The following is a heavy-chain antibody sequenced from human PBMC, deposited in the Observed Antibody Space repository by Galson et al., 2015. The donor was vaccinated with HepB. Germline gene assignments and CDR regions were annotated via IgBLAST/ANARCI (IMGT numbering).Heavy chain of an antibody. CDR1: GFTFNIYW. J-gene: IGHJ4*02. Sequence: SLRLSCAASGFTFNIYWMLWVRQVAGEGLEWVASVKKDGSRKDYIDSVRGRFTASRDNAKNSLYLQMDNLSAEDTGVYYCARRQSEIGEKYFDYWGQGTLVIVSS. V-gene: IGHV3-7*01. CDR2: VKKDGSRK. CDR3: ARRQSEIGEKYFDY. D-gene: IGHD4-17*01.